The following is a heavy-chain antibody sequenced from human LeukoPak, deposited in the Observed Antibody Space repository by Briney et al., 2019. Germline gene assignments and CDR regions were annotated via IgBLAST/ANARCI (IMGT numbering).Heavy chain of an antibody. CDR1: GYTFNTYG. D-gene: IGHD2-15*01. J-gene: IGHJ6*03. V-gene: IGHV1-18*01. Sequence: ASVKVSCKASGYTFNTYGITWVRQAPGQGLEWMGWISGYNGKTKYAQKLQDRVTMTTDTSTTTAYMELRSLRSDDTAVYYCAREVVVVAATPVYYYMDVWGKGTTVTISS. CDR3: AREVVVVAATPVYYYMDV. CDR2: ISGYNGKT.